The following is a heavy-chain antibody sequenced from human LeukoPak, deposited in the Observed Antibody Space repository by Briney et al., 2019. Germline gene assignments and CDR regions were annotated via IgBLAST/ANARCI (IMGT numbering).Heavy chain of an antibody. CDR1: GFTFSNYA. CDR3: ASEDAVSGRYFDN. CDR2: IYGSGDIT. J-gene: IGHJ4*02. D-gene: IGHD5/OR15-5a*01. Sequence: PGGSLRLSCAASGFTFSNYAMGWVRQAPGKGLEWVSAIYGSGDITFYTGSGKGRFTISRDNSRNTLYLQMSSLRADDTAVYYCASEDAVSGRYFDNWGQGTLVTVSS. V-gene: IGHV3-23*01.